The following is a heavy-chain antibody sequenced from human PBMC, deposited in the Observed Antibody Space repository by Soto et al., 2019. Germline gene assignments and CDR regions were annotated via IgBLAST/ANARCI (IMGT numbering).Heavy chain of an antibody. D-gene: IGHD3-3*01. V-gene: IGHV4-39*01. CDR1: GDSISSSSSYY. CDR3: ARIKIVGILTYYMDV. CDR2: MYYSGST. J-gene: IGHJ6*03. Sequence: QLHLQESGPGLVKPSETLSLSCTVSGDSISSSSSYYWGWIRQPPGKGLEWIANMYYSGSTYYNPSLKSRVTISLAMSKHQFSLKLGSVTAADTAVYYCARIKIVGILTYYMDVWGKGTTVTVSS.